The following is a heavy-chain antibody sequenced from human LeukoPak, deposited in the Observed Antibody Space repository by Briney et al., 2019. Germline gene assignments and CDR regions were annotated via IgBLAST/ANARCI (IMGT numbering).Heavy chain of an antibody. Sequence: SETLSLTCSVSGGSISDYFWGWIRQPPGKGLEWIGHVYYHGNPTCSPSLKSRVSILVDTSKNQFSLELSSVTAADTAVYYCARRFRTGGDLHHDAYDVWGQGTVVTVSS. CDR3: ARRFRTGGDLHHDAYDV. CDR1: GGSISDYF. CDR2: VYYHGNP. V-gene: IGHV4-59*12. J-gene: IGHJ3*01. D-gene: IGHD3-16*01.